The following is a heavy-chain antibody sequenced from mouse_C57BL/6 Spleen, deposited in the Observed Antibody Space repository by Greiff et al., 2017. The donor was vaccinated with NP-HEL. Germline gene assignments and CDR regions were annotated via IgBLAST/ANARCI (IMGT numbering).Heavy chain of an antibody. CDR1: GYSFTGYF. V-gene: IGHV1-20*01. CDR3: AVYYGSSYEYFDV. J-gene: IGHJ1*03. Sequence: VQLKESGPELVKPGDSVKISCKASGYSFTGYFMNWVMQSHGKSLEWIGRINPYNGDTFYNQKFKGKATLTVDKSSSTAHMELRSLTSEDSAVYYCAVYYGSSYEYFDVWGTGTTVTVSS. CDR2: INPYNGDT. D-gene: IGHD1-1*01.